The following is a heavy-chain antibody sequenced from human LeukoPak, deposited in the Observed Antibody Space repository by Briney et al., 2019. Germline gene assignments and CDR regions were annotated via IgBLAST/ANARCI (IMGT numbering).Heavy chain of an antibody. J-gene: IGHJ3*02. V-gene: IGHV4-34*01. Sequence: SETLSLTCAVYGGSFSGYYWSWIRQPPGKGLEWIGEINHSGSTNYNPSLKSRVTISVDTSKNQFSLKLSSVTAADTAVYYCARDYSGSYRDAFDIWGQGTMVTVSS. CDR2: INHSGST. CDR3: ARDYSGSYRDAFDI. D-gene: IGHD1-26*01. CDR1: GGSFSGYY.